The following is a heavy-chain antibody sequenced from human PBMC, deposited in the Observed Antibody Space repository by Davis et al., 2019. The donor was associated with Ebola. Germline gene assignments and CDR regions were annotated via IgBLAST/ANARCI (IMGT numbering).Heavy chain of an antibody. J-gene: IGHJ5*02. CDR1: GFTVSSNY. Sequence: GESLKISCEASGFTVSSNYMSWVRQAPGKGLEWVGRIKNKADGETTDYAAPEKGRFTISRDDSKTTLFLQMNSLKTDDTAVYYCGLYSGSSNWFDPWGQGTLVTVSS. CDR3: GLYSGSSNWFDP. CDR2: IKNKADGETT. V-gene: IGHV3-15*01. D-gene: IGHD1-26*01.